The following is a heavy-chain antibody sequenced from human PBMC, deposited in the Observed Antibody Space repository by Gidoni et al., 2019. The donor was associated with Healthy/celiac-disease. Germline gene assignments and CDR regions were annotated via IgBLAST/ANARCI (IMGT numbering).Heavy chain of an antibody. CDR2: ISSSSSYI. CDR1: GFTFSSYS. V-gene: IGHV3-21*01. D-gene: IGHD3-9*01. J-gene: IGHJ6*02. CDR3: ARDGRYFDWLPPSMDV. Sequence: EVQLVESGGGLVKPGGSLRLACAASGFTFSSYSMTWVRQAPGKGLEWVSSISSSSSYIYYADSVKGRFTISRDNAKNSLYLQMNSLRAEDTAVYYCARDGRYFDWLPPSMDVWGQGTTVTVSS.